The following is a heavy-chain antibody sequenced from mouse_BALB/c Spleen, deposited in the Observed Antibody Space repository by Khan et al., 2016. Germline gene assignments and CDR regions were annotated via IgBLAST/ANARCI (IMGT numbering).Heavy chain of an antibody. CDR3: AKEYGNYGPWFGS. CDR2: ISYSGIT. V-gene: IGHV3-2*02. Sequence: EVQLQESGPGLVKPSQSLSLTCTVTGYSITSDYAWNWIRQFPGNKLEWMGYISYSGITIYNPSLKSRISITRNTSKNQFFLQLNSVTTEDTATYYCAKEYGNYGPWFGSWGQGTLVTVSA. CDR1: GYSITSDYA. J-gene: IGHJ3*01. D-gene: IGHD2-10*02.